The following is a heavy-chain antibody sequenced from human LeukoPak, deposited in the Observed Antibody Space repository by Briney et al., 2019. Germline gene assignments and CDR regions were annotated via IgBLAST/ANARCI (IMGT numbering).Heavy chain of an antibody. V-gene: IGHV3-33*01. CDR3: ARGGYSTSWLEYFQH. D-gene: IGHD6-13*01. Sequence: GGSLRLSCAASGFTFSTYGMHWVGQAPGKGLEWVAVIWYDGSNKYYADSVKGRFTISRDNSKNTLYLQMNSLTAEDTAVYYCARGGYSTSWLEYFQHWGQGTLVTVSS. J-gene: IGHJ1*01. CDR1: GFTFSTYG. CDR2: IWYDGSNK.